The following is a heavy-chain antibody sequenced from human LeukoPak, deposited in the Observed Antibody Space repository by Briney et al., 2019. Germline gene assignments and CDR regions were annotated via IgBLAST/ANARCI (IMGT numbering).Heavy chain of an antibody. CDR3: ARVREYGSGSYYYYYYMDV. J-gene: IGHJ6*03. CDR2: IIPIFGTA. CDR1: GGTFISYA. V-gene: IGHV1-69*13. D-gene: IGHD3-10*01. Sequence: GASVKVSCKASGGTFISYAISWVRQAPGQGLEWMGGIIPIFGTANYAQKFQGRVTITADESTSTAYMELSSLRSEDTAVYYCARVREYGSGSYYYYYYMDVWGKGTTVTISS.